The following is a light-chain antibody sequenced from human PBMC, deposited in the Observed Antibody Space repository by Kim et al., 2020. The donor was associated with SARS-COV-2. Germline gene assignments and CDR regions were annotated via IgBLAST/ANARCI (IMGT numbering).Light chain of an antibody. CDR2: GAS. V-gene: IGKV3-20*01. CDR1: QSVSSSS. Sequence: SPGERATLSCRASQSVSSSSLAWYQQKPGQAPRLLISGASSRATGIPDRFSGSGSGTDFTLTISRLEPEDFAVYYCQQYGSSPKTFGQGTKVDIK. CDR3: QQYGSSPKT. J-gene: IGKJ1*01.